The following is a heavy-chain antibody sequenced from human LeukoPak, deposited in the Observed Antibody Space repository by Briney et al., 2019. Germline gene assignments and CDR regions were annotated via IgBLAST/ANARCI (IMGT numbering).Heavy chain of an antibody. J-gene: IGHJ4*02. V-gene: IGHV4-30-4*01. D-gene: IGHD2-2*01. CDR2: IDYSGST. CDR3: ARGPSVPAALPFDY. Sequence: SETLSLTCTVSGGSISSGDYHWSWIRQPPGKGLEWIGYIDYSGSTYFNPSLKSRVTLSVDTSKNQFSLKLNSVTAADTAIYYCARGPSVPAALPFDYWGQGTLVTVSS. CDR1: GGSISSGDYH.